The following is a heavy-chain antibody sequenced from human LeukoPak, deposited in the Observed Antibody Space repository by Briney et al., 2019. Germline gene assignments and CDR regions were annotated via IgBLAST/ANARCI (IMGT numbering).Heavy chain of an antibody. V-gene: IGHV3-23*01. CDR2: IYGSGDRT. D-gene: IGHD1-26*01. CDR3: AKGYKYSGAPGFNY. Sequence: PGGSLRLSCAASGFTFSSYAMSWVRQAPGKGLEWVSNIYGSGDRTHYVDSVKGRFTISRDNSKNTLYLQMDSLRAEDTAVYYWAKGYKYSGAPGFNYWARGPLAPVSS. CDR1: GFTFSSYA. J-gene: IGHJ4*02.